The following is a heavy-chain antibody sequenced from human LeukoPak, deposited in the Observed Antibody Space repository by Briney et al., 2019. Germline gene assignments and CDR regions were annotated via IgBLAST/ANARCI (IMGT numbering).Heavy chain of an antibody. CDR3: ARVRSSWYVDY. CDR1: GGSISSSNW. J-gene: IGHJ4*02. CDR2: IYHSGST. Sequence: SETLSLTCAVSGGSISSSNWWSWVRQPPGKGLEWIGEIYHSGSTNYNPSLKGRVTISVDKSKNQFSLKLSSVTAADTAVYYCARVRSSWYVDYWGQGTLVTVSS. D-gene: IGHD6-13*01. V-gene: IGHV4-4*02.